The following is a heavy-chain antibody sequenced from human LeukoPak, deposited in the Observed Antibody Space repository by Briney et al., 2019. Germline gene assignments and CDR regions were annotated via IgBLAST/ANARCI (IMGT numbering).Heavy chain of an antibody. Sequence: GGSLRLSCAASGFTFSTFAMIWVRQPPGKGLEWVSSIFPSGGEIHYADSVKGRFTISRDNSKNTLYLQMNSLGAEDTAVYYCANLLAYCGGDCYLGYDYWGQGTLVTVSS. CDR3: ANLLAYCGGDCYLGYDY. V-gene: IGHV3-23*01. D-gene: IGHD2-21*02. CDR2: IFPSGGEI. CDR1: GFTFSTFA. J-gene: IGHJ4*02.